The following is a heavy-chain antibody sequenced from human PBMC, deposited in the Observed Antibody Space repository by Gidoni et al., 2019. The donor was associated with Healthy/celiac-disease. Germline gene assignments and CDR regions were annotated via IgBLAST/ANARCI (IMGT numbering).Heavy chain of an antibody. CDR3: ARDRTVRWFGELLPYYYYGMDV. J-gene: IGHJ6*02. CDR2: INPSGGST. D-gene: IGHD3-10*01. Sequence: QVQLVQSGAEVKKPGASVKVSCKASGYTFTSYYLHWVRQAPGQGLEWMGIINPSGGSTSYAQKFQGRVTMTRDTSTSTVYMGLSSLRSEDTAVYYCARDRTVRWFGELLPYYYYGMDVWGQGTTVTVSS. CDR1: GYTFTSYY. V-gene: IGHV1-46*01.